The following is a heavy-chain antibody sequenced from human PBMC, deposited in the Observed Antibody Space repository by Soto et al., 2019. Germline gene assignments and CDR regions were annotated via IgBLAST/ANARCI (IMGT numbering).Heavy chain of an antibody. J-gene: IGHJ3*02. CDR2: ISYDGSNK. Sequence: QVQLVESGGGVVQPGRSLRLSCAASGFTFSSYGMHWVRQAPGKGLEWVAVISYDGSNKYYADSVKGRFTISRDNSKNTLYLQMHRLRAEDTAVYYCAIDPRGYSYGSDAFDICGQGTMVTVSS. D-gene: IGHD5-18*01. CDR3: AIDPRGYSYGSDAFDI. CDR1: GFTFSSYG. V-gene: IGHV3-30*03.